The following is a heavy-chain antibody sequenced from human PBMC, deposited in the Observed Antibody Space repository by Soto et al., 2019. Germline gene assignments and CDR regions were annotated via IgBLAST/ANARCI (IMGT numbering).Heavy chain of an antibody. CDR3: AKALGAYFFSRPGLPENWYFDL. CDR2: ISYDGSNT. V-gene: IGHV3-30*18. D-gene: IGHD2-21*01. CDR1: GFSLSTYG. J-gene: IGHJ2*01. Sequence: PGGSLRLSCAASGFSLSTYGMHWVRQAPGKGLEWVAVISYDGSNTYYADSVKGRFTISRDNSNNTLYLQMNSLRPEDTAVYFCAKALGAYFFSRPGLPENWYFDLWGRGTLVTVSS.